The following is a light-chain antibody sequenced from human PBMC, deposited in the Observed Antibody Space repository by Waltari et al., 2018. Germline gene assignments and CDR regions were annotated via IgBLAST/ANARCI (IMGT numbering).Light chain of an antibody. J-gene: IGKJ4*01. CDR3: QQYARTPPT. CDR2: GAS. CDR1: QSVHNNY. Sequence: ELVWTQSQGTLFLFQGKRAPPPCRASQSVHNNYLAWYQQKPGQAPRLLIYGASTRATAIPDRFSGSGSGTDFTLTISRLEPEDCAVYFCQQYARTPPTFGGGTKVEIK. V-gene: IGKV3-20*01.